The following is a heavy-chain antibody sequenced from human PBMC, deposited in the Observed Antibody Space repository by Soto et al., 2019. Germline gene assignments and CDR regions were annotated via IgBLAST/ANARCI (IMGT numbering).Heavy chain of an antibody. CDR3: ARRGYCSGTTCYKWFDP. CDR1: GYSFSTYW. CDR2: IYPGDSDT. D-gene: IGHD2-2*02. V-gene: IGHV5-51*01. J-gene: IGHJ5*02. Sequence: GESLKISCKGSGYSFSTYWIAWVRQMPGKGLEWMGIIYPGDSDTRYSPSFQGQVTISADKSISTAYLQWSSLKASDTAMYYCARRGYCSGTTCYKWFDPWGQGTLVTVPQ.